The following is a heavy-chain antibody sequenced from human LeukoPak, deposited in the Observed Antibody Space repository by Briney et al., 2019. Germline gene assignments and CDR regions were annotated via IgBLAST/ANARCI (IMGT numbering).Heavy chain of an antibody. Sequence: PSETLSLTCAVYGGSFSGYYWSWIRQPPGQGLEWIGEINHSGSTNYNPSLKSRVTISVDTSKNQFALKLSSVTAADTAVYYCARERYQLTPFDYWGQGTLVTVSS. J-gene: IGHJ4*02. D-gene: IGHD2-2*01. CDR3: ARERYQLTPFDY. V-gene: IGHV4-34*01. CDR1: GGSFSGYY. CDR2: INHSGST.